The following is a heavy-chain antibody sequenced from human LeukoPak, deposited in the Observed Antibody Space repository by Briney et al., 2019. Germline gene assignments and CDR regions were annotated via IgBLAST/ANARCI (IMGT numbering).Heavy chain of an antibody. V-gene: IGHV2-70*11. Sequence: SGPALVKPTQTLTLTCTFSGFSLSTSGMCVSWIRQPPGKALEWLARIDWDDDKYYSTSLKTRLTISKDTSKNQVVPTMTNMDPVDTATYCCARNRGMYYYDSSGYYYSYYYYMDVWGKGTTVTVSS. CDR2: IDWDDDK. J-gene: IGHJ6*03. CDR1: GFSLSTSGMC. D-gene: IGHD3-22*01. CDR3: ARNRGMYYYDSSGYYYSYYYYMDV.